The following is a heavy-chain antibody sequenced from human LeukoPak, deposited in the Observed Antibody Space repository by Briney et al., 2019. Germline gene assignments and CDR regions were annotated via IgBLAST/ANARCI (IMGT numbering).Heavy chain of an antibody. D-gene: IGHD6-6*01. CDR1: GYTFTGYY. J-gene: IGHJ5*02. V-gene: IGHV1-2*02. CDR2: INPNSGGT. CDR3: ARDLVTHWFDP. Sequence: ASVKVSCKASGYTFTGYYMHWVRQAPGQGLEWMGWINPNSGGTDYAQKFQGRVTMTRDTSITTAYMELSRLRSDDTAVYYCARDLVTHWFDPWGQGTLVTVSS.